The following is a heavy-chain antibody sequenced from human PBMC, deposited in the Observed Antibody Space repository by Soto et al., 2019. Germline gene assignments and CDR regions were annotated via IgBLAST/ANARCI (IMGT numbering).Heavy chain of an antibody. D-gene: IGHD3-22*01. CDR3: ARDPDSSGYYYFDY. J-gene: IGHJ4*02. CDR1: GFTFSSYA. CDR2: ISSYGGST. Sequence: EVQLVESGGGLVQPGGSLRLSCAASGFTFSSYAMHWVRQAPGKGLEYVSAISSYGGSTYYANSVKGRFTISRDNSKKTLYLQMGCLRAEDMAVYYCARDPDSSGYYYFDYWGQGTLVTVSS. V-gene: IGHV3-64*01.